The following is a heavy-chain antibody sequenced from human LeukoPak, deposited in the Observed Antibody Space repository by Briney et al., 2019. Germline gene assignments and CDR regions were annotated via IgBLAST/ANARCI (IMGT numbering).Heavy chain of an antibody. V-gene: IGHV1-69*04. CDR1: GGTFSSYA. J-gene: IGHJ4*02. CDR3: ASDTAAGGSEDY. CDR2: IIPILGIA. D-gene: IGHD6-13*01. Sequence: ASVEVSCKASGGTFSSYAISWVRQAPGQGLEWMGRIIPILGIANYAQKFQGRVTITADKSTSTAYMELSSLRSEDTAVYYCASDTAAGGSEDYWGQGTLVTVSS.